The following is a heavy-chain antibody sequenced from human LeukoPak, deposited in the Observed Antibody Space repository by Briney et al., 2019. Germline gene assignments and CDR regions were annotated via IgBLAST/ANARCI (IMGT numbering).Heavy chain of an antibody. J-gene: IGHJ3*02. D-gene: IGHD5-12*01. Sequence: SVKVSCKASGGTFSSYAISWVRQAPGQGLEWMGGIIPIFGTANYAQKFQGRVTITADESTSTAYMELSSLRSEDTAVYYCARPYIVATTDAFGIWGQGTMVTVSS. CDR2: IIPIFGTA. CDR3: ARPYIVATTDAFGI. V-gene: IGHV1-69*13. CDR1: GGTFSSYA.